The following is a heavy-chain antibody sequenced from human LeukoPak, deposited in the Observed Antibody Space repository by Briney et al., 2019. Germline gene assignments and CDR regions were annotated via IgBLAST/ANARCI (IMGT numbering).Heavy chain of an antibody. V-gene: IGHV3-23*01. Sequence: GGSLRLSCAAAGCNFSNYVMGWVRQAPGKGLEWVSAFSGSGGHAYHADAVEGRFSISRDTSKNTLYLQMNSLRAEDTAVYYCAKGRRTFIVVVIDAFDVWGQGTMVTVSS. J-gene: IGHJ3*01. D-gene: IGHD3-22*01. CDR2: FSGSGGHA. CDR1: GCNFSNYV. CDR3: AKGRRTFIVVVIDAFDV.